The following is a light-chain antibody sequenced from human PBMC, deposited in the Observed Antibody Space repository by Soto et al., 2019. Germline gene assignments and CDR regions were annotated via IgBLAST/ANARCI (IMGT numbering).Light chain of an antibody. J-gene: IGKJ3*01. V-gene: IGKV3-20*01. CDR3: QQYDTSPT. Sequence: EIVLTQSPGTLSLSPGERATLSCRASQSVSSDYLAWYQQRPGQPPRLLIYDTSTRATGIPDRFSGSGSAKDFTLTISRLEPGDFAVYYCQQYDTSPTFGPGTKVDIK. CDR1: QSVSSDY. CDR2: DTS.